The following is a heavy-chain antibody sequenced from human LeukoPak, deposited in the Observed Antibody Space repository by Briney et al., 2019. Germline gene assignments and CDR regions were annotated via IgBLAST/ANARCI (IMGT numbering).Heavy chain of an antibody. CDR1: GGSFSGYY. V-gene: IGHV4-34*01. Sequence: SETLSLIGAVYGGSFSGYYWSWIRQLPGKGLEWIGEINDSGSTNYNPSLKSRVTISVDTSKNQFSLKLNSVTAADTAVYYCARGLYGTGRYYNKRYYFDSWGQGTLVTVSS. D-gene: IGHD3-10*01. J-gene: IGHJ4*02. CDR3: ARGLYGTGRYYNKRYYFDS. CDR2: INDSGST.